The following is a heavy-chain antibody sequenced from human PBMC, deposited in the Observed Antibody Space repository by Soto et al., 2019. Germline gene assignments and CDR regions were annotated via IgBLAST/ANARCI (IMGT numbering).Heavy chain of an antibody. CDR1: GGSISSSNW. D-gene: IGHD2-2*01. J-gene: IGHJ4*02. CDR3: ARDPWVAPGDY. Sequence: SETLSLTCAVSGGSISSSNWWSWGRPPPGKGLEWIGEIYHSGSTNYNPSLKSRVTISVEKSKNQFSLKLSSVTAADTAVYYCARDPWVAPGDYWGQGALVTVSS. CDR2: IYHSGST. V-gene: IGHV4-4*02.